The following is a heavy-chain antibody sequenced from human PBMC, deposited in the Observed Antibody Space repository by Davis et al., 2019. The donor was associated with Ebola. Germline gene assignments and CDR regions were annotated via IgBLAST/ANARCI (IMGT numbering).Heavy chain of an antibody. V-gene: IGHV3-72*01. CDR1: GFTLSDHY. J-gene: IGHJ4*02. Sequence: GESLKISCAASGFTLSDHYMDWVRQTPGMGLEWVARTRNKANSYSTEYAASVKGRFTISRDDSKNSLYLQMNSLRAEDTAVYYCASSKVGDDFWSGYPTNYWGQGTLVTVSS. CDR3: ASSKVGDDFWSGYPTNY. CDR2: TRNKANSYST. D-gene: IGHD3-3*01.